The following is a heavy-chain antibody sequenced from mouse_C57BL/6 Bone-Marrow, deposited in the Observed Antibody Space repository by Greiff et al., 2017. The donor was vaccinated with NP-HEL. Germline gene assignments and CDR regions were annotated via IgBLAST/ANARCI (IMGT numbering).Heavy chain of an antibody. Sequence: EVQLVESGGGLVQPGESLKLSCESNEYEFPSHDMSWVRKTPEKRLELVAAINSDGGRTYYPDTMERRFILSRDNTKSTLYLQMSSLRSEDTAWYYWAGRGELMLRRYVDYWGQGTALTVSS. J-gene: IGHJ2*01. CDR1: EYEFPSHD. CDR3: AGRGELMLRRYVDY. V-gene: IGHV5-2*01. CDR2: INSDGGRT. D-gene: IGHD3-2*02.